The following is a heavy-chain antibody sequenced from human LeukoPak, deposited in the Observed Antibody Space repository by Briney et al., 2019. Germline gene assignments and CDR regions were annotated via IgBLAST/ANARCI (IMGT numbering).Heavy chain of an antibody. Sequence: GGSLRLSCAASGFTFSSYAMSWVRQAPGKGLEWVSAIGGSGGSTYYADSVKGRFTISRDNSKNTLYLQMNSLRAEDTAVYYCASSGRVVVTAIPAYWGQGTLVTVSS. CDR1: GFTFSSYA. V-gene: IGHV3-23*01. D-gene: IGHD2-21*02. CDR2: IGGSGGST. CDR3: ASSGRVVVTAIPAY. J-gene: IGHJ4*02.